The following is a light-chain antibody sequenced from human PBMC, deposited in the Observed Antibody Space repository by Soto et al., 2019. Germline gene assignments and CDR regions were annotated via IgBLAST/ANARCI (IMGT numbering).Light chain of an antibody. CDR1: HSVSSN. V-gene: IGKV3-15*01. J-gene: IGKJ1*01. Sequence: EIVMTQSPATLSVSPGERATLSCRASHSVSSNLAWYQQKPGQAPRLLIYGASTRATGIPARFSVSGSGTEFTLTISSLQSEDFAVYYCQQYHDWPWTFGQGTQVEIK. CDR2: GAS. CDR3: QQYHDWPWT.